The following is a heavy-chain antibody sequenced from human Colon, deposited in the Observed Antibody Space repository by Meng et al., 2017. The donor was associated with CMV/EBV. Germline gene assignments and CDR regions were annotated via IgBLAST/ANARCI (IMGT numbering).Heavy chain of an antibody. J-gene: IGHJ6*02. D-gene: IGHD2-2*02. CDR2: ISYDGSNK. V-gene: IGHV3-30*04. Sequence: SWAASGFTFSSYAMHWVRQAPGKGLEWVAVISYDGSNKYYADSVKGRFTISRDNSKNTLYLQMNSLRAEDTAVYYCARDTQDIVVVPAAIWRYYGMDVWGQGTTVTVSS. CDR1: GFTFSSYA. CDR3: ARDTQDIVVVPAAIWRYYGMDV.